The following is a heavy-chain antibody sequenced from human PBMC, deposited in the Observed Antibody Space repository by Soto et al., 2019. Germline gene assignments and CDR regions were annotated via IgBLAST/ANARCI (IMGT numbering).Heavy chain of an antibody. CDR1: GFTLSDYY. D-gene: IGHD2-8*02. J-gene: IGHJ4*02. V-gene: IGHV3-72*01. CDR2: TRNKDNSYFT. Sequence: EEQLVESGGGLVQPGGSLRLSCAASGFTLSDYYMDWVRQAPGKGLEWVGRTRNKDNSYFTQYAASVTGRFTISRDDSXXXXXXXXXXXXXXXXXXXXXXXXXXXXXCTGGRCHDYFDYWGQGTLVTVSS. CDR3: XXXXXXXXCTGGRCHDYFDY.